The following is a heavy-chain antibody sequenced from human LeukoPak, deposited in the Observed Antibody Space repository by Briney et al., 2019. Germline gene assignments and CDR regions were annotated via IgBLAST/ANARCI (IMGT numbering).Heavy chain of an antibody. CDR2: ISYDGSNK. CDR1: GFTFSSYA. J-gene: IGHJ5*02. Sequence: GGSLRLSCAASGFTFSSYAMHWVRQAPGKGLEWVAVISYDGSNKYYADSVKGRFTISRDNSKNTLYLQMNSLRAEDTAVYYCARDRMVRGVLDPWGQGTLVTVSS. V-gene: IGHV3-30*04. CDR3: ARDRMVRGVLDP. D-gene: IGHD3-10*01.